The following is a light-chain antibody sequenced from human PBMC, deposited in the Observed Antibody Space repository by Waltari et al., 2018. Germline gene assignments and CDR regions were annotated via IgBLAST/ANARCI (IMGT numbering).Light chain of an antibody. Sequence: SYELTQPYSASVSPGQTAGITCSGDVLAKKYARWFQQKPGQAPVLVIYKDSERPSGIPERFSGSSSGTTVTLTISGAQVEDEADYYCYSAADNFVVFGGGTKLTVL. CDR2: KDS. CDR3: YSAADNFVV. CDR1: VLAKKY. V-gene: IGLV3-27*01. J-gene: IGLJ2*01.